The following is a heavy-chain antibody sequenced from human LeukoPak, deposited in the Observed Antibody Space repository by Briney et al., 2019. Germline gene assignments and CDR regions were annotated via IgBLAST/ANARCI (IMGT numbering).Heavy chain of an antibody. Sequence: GGSLRLSCAASGFTFSSYEMNWVRQAPGKGLEWVSYISSSGSTIYYADSVKGRFTISRDNARNSLYLQMNSLRAEDTAVYYCARGHTNYGYTFDIWGQGTMVTVSS. D-gene: IGHD4-11*01. V-gene: IGHV3-48*03. J-gene: IGHJ3*02. CDR3: ARGHTNYGYTFDI. CDR2: ISSSGSTI. CDR1: GFTFSSYE.